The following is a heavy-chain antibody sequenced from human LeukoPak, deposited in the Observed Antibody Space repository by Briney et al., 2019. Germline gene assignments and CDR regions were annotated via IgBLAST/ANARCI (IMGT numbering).Heavy chain of an antibody. CDR3: ARDWPTVIADY. CDR2: ISANNGDT. D-gene: IGHD4-11*01. V-gene: IGHV1-18*01. CDR1: GYTFTSHG. J-gene: IGHJ4*02. Sequence: ASVKVSCKTSGYTFTSHGISWVRQAPGQGLEWMGWISANNGDTNYAQKMQGRLTMTTDTSTSTAFMELRSLSSDDTAIYYCARDWPTVIADYWGQGTLVTVSS.